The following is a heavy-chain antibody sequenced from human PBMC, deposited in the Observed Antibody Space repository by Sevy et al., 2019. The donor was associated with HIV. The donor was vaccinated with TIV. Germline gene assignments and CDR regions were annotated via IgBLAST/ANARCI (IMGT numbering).Heavy chain of an antibody. CDR1: GFTFSNAW. Sequence: GGSLRLSCAASGFTFSNAWMSWVRQAPGKGLEWVGRIKSKTDGGTTDYAAPVKGRSTISRDDSKNTLYLQMNSLKTEDTAVYYCTTDKRRDYDSSGYWGQGAFDIWGQGTMVTVSS. J-gene: IGHJ3*02. CDR3: TTDKRRDYDSSGYWGQGAFDI. V-gene: IGHV3-15*01. D-gene: IGHD3-22*01. CDR2: IKSKTDGGTT.